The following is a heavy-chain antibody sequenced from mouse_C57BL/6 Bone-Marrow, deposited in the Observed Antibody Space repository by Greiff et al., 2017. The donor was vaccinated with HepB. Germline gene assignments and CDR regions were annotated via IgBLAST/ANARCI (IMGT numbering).Heavy chain of an antibody. Sequence: EVKLVESGPGLVKPSQSLSLTCSVTGYSITSGYYWNWIRQFPGNKLEWMGYISYDGSNNYNPSLKNRISITRDTSKNQFFLKLNSVTTEDTATYYCARENYGSSSFAYWGQGTLVTVSA. D-gene: IGHD1-1*01. CDR3: ARENYGSSSFAY. V-gene: IGHV3-6*01. CDR1: GYSITSGYY. J-gene: IGHJ3*01. CDR2: ISYDGSN.